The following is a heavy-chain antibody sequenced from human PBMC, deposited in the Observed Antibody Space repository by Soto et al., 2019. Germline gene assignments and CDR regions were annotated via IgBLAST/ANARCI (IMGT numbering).Heavy chain of an antibody. CDR2: MFYGVST. V-gene: IGHV4-39*01. D-gene: IGHD3-3*02. CDR1: GSSINSSGYY. Sequence: LTCTVSGSSINSSGYYWGWIRQPPGKGLEWIGSMFYGVSTYYNPSLKSRVTVSVDASKNQFSLNLRSVTAADTAVYYCARLPSRHLVDYWGQGTLVTVSS. J-gene: IGHJ4*02. CDR3: ARLPSRHLVDY.